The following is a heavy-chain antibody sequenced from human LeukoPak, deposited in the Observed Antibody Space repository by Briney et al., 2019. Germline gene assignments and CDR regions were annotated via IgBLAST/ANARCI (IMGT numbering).Heavy chain of an antibody. J-gene: IGHJ4*02. CDR2: IRSDGSST. CDR1: GFTFSTYW. D-gene: IGHD3-22*01. CDR3: TRTYYFDSIDYFDY. Sequence: PGGSLTLSCAASGFTFSTYWMHWVRQAPGKGLVWVSRIRSDGSSTIYADSVKGRFTISRDNAKNTVYLQMNSLRAEDTAVYYCTRTYYFDSIDYFDYWGQGALVTVFS. V-gene: IGHV3-74*01.